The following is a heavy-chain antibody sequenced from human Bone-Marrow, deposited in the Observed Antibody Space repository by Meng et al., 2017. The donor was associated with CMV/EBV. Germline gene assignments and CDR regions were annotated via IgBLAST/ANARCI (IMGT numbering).Heavy chain of an antibody. Sequence: QAHLVQVGVGVRKPGSSVQGSRKASGGTFSSFAISWVRQAPGQGLEWMGGIIPIFGTANYAQKFQGRVTITADESTSTAYMELSSLRSEDTAVYYCASPIAVAGYYFDYWGQGTLVTVSS. J-gene: IGHJ4*02. V-gene: IGHV1-69*12. CDR1: GGTFSSFA. CDR2: IIPIFGTA. D-gene: IGHD6-19*01. CDR3: ASPIAVAGYYFDY.